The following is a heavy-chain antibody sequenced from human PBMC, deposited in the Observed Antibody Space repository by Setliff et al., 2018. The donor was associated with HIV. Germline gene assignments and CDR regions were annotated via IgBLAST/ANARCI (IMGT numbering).Heavy chain of an antibody. CDR3: ARWVPYCTSTDCHRWLYYYMDV. D-gene: IGHD2-2*01. CDR2: MSPNSGNT. J-gene: IGHJ6*03. V-gene: IGHV1-8*02. Sequence: ASVKVSCKASGYTFTTYAIIWVRQATGQGLEWMGCMSPNSGNTGYAQKFRGRVSMTRNTSLGTAYMELSSLGSEDTAVYYCARWVPYCTSTDCHRWLYYYMDVWGKGTTVTVSS. CDR1: GYTFTTYA.